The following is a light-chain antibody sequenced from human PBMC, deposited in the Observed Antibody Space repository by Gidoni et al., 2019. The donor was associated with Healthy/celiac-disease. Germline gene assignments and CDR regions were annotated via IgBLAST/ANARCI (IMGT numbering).Light chain of an antibody. Sequence: SALTQPASVSGSPGQSITISCTGTSSDVGGYNYVSWYQQHPGKAPKLMIYDVSNRPSGVSNRFSGSKSGNTASLTISGLQAEDEADYYCSSDTSSSTPVVFGGGTKLTVL. CDR1: SSDVGGYNY. V-gene: IGLV2-14*03. CDR2: DVS. CDR3: SSDTSSSTPVV. J-gene: IGLJ2*01.